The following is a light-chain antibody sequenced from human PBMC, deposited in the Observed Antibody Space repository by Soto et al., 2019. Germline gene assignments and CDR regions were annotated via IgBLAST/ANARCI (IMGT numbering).Light chain of an antibody. CDR3: CSYTTSNPRLIV. CDR2: DVS. CDR1: SSDVGGYNY. J-gene: IGLJ1*01. V-gene: IGLV2-14*03. Sequence: QSALTQPASVSGSPGQSITISCTGTSSDVGGYNYVSWYQQHPGKAPKFMIYDVSSRPSGVSNRFSGSKSGNTASLTISGLQAEDEADYYCCSYTTSNPRLIVFVTGSRSPS.